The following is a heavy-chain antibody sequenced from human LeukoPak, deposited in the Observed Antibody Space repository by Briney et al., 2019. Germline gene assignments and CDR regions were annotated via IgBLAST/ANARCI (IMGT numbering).Heavy chain of an antibody. Sequence: PSETLSLTCTVSGGSISSYYWSWIRQPPGKGLEWIGYIYYSGSTNYNPSLKSRVTISVDTSKNQFSLKLSSVTAADTAVYYCARFRRYYYYYMDVWGKGTTVTASS. CDR3: ARFRRYYYYYMDV. CDR2: IYYSGST. CDR1: GGSISSYY. V-gene: IGHV4-59*01. J-gene: IGHJ6*03.